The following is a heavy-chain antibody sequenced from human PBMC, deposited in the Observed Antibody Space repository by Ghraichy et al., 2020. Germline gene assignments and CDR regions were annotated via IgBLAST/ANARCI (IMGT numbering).Heavy chain of an antibody. J-gene: IGHJ4*02. CDR1: GYTFSSYG. CDR3: ARGLYYDRTGYHSYFDY. CDR2: ISVYSGST. Sequence: ASVKVSCKASGYTFSSYGITWVRQAPGQGLEWMGWISVYSGSTNYAQKFQARVTVTTDTSTSTSYMELRSLRSDDTAVYYCARGLYYDRTGYHSYFDYWGQGTLVTVSS. D-gene: IGHD3-22*01. V-gene: IGHV1-18*01.